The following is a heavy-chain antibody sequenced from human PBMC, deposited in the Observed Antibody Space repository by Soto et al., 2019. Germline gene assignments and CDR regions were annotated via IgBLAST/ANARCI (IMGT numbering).Heavy chain of an antibody. Sequence: DVQLVETGGGLIQPGGSLRLSCAASGFSVSSDYMNWVRQDPGKGLEWVSVIYRGGSTYYADSGRGRFTTSRDNSENTLFLQMNSLRAEDTAVYYCARATEWNALDIWGQGTMVTVSS. D-gene: IGHD3-3*01. CDR3: ARATEWNALDI. CDR1: GFSVSSDY. CDR2: IYRGGST. V-gene: IGHV3-53*02. J-gene: IGHJ3*02.